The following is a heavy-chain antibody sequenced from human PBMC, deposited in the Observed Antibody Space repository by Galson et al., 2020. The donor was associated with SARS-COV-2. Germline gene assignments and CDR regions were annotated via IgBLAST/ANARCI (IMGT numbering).Heavy chain of an antibody. V-gene: IGHV3-30*18. Sequence: GESLKISCAASGFTFNNFAIHWVRQAPGKGLEWLALISYEGSIKVYADSVKGRSAISRDTSKNTVYLQLSTLRPEDTAIYYCAKVSPQFQLVSSWYFNLWGRGTLVTVSS. CDR2: ISYEGSIK. CDR1: GFTFNNFA. CDR3: AKVSPQFQLVSSWYFNL. D-gene: IGHD3-10*01. J-gene: IGHJ2*01.